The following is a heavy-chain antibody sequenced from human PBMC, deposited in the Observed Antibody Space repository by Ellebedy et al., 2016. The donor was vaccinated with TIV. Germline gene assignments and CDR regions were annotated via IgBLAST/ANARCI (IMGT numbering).Heavy chain of an antibody. V-gene: IGHV4-34*01. J-gene: IGHJ6*03. CDR3: ARGEAIQHYYMDV. Sequence: SETLSLTXAVYGGSFSGYYWSWIRQPPGKGLEWIGEVNHSGSTNYNPSLKSRVTVSVDTSKNQFSLRLNSVTAADTAVYFCARGEAIQHYYMDVWGKGTTVTVSS. CDR1: GGSFSGYY. CDR2: VNHSGST. D-gene: IGHD1-1*01.